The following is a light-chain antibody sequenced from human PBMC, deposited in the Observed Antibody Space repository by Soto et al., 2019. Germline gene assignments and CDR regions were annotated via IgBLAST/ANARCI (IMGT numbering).Light chain of an antibody. V-gene: IGKV3-15*01. CDR3: QQYNNWQ. CDR2: GAS. J-gene: IGKJ1*01. Sequence: EVVLTQSPGTLSLSPGERSTLSCRASQSVAANYLAWYHQKLGQAPRLLIYGASTRATGIPARFSGSGSGTEFTLTISSPQSEDFAVYYCQQYNNWQFGQGTKVDIK. CDR1: QSVAANY.